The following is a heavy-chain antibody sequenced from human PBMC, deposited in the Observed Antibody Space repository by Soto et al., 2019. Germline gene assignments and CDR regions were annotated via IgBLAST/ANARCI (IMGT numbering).Heavy chain of an antibody. V-gene: IGHV4-34*01. Sequence: SETLSLTCAVYGGSFSGYYWSWIRQRPGKGLEWIGEINHSGSTNYNPSLKSRVTISVDTSKNQFSLKLSSVTAADTAVYYCGRVWRYYGSGSYFGRWDYWGQGTLVTVSS. CDR3: GRVWRYYGSGSYFGRWDY. D-gene: IGHD3-10*01. CDR2: INHSGST. CDR1: GGSFSGYY. J-gene: IGHJ4*02.